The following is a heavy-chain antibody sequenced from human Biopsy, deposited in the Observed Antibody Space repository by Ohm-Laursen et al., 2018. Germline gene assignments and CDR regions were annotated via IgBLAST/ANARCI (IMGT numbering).Heavy chain of an antibody. D-gene: IGHD3-3*01. CDR1: AGSISDSTYH. CDR2: IYYSGNT. Sequence: TLSLTCTVSAGSISDSTYHWGWIRKSPGKGLEWIGNIYYSGNTDYSTSLKSRVTISVDTSNNQFSLQLRSVTAADTAVYYCARQVDFWSGYVDYWGQGTLVAVSS. J-gene: IGHJ4*02. CDR3: ARQVDFWSGYVDY. V-gene: IGHV4-39*01.